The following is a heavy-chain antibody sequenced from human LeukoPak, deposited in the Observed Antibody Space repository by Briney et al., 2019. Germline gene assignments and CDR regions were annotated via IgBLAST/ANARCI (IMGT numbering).Heavy chain of an antibody. D-gene: IGHD4-17*01. CDR3: ARANYGDSY. Sequence: KPSETLSLTCAVYGGSFSGYYWSWIRQPPGKGLEWIGEINHSGSTNYNPPLESRVTISVDTSKNQFSLKLSSVTAADTAVYYCARANYGDSYWGQGTLVTVSS. J-gene: IGHJ4*02. CDR2: INHSGST. V-gene: IGHV4-34*01. CDR1: GGSFSGYY.